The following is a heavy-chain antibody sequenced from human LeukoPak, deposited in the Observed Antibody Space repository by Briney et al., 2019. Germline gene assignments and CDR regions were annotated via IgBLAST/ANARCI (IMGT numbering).Heavy chain of an antibody. CDR3: AKSGGYGLIDY. V-gene: IGHV4-39*01. CDR1: GGPITSGSYY. J-gene: IGHJ4*02. Sequence: SETLSLTCTVSGGPITSGSYYWGWIRQPPGKGLEWIGSIYYTGSTYYSPSLKSRVTISVDTSKNQFSLKLGSVTAADTAMYYCAKSGGYGLIDYWGQGTLVTVSS. D-gene: IGHD1-26*01. CDR2: IYYTGST.